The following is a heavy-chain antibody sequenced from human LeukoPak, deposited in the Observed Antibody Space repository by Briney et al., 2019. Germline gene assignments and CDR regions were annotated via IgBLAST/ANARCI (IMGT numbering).Heavy chain of an antibody. CDR2: ISYDGSNK. D-gene: IGHD3-3*01. J-gene: IGHJ4*02. Sequence: PGGSLRLSCAASGFTFSSYAMHWVRQAPGKGLEWVAVISYDGSNKYYADSVKGRFTISRDNSKNTLYLQMNSLRAEDTAAYYCARSKFMGQVFGVVMGVFDYWGQGTLVTVSS. CDR1: GFTFSSYA. V-gene: IGHV3-30-3*01. CDR3: ARSKFMGQVFGVVMGVFDY.